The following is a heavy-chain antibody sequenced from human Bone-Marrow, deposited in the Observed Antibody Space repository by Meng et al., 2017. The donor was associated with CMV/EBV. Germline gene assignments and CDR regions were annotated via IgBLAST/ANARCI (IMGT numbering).Heavy chain of an antibody. D-gene: IGHD6-6*01. CDR1: GFTFSSYW. V-gene: IGHV3-30-3*01. Sequence: GGSLRLSCAASGFTFSSYWMSWVRQAPGKGLEWVAVISYDGSNKYYADSVKGRFTISRDNSKNTLYLQMNSLRAEDTAVYYCARLQYSSSPGFDYWGQGTLVTVSS. J-gene: IGHJ4*02. CDR3: ARLQYSSSPGFDY. CDR2: ISYDGSNK.